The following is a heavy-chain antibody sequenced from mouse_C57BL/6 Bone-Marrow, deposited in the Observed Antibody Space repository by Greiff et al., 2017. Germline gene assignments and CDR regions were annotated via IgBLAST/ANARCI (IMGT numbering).Heavy chain of an antibody. J-gene: IGHJ4*01. V-gene: IGHV14-4*01. Sequence: VQLKQSGAELVRPGASVKLSCTASGFNIKDDYMHWVKQRPEQGLEWIGWIDPENGDTEYASKFQGKATITADTSSNTAYLQLSSLTSEDTAVYYCTRGGNWDGFYAMDYWGQGTSVTVSS. CDR2: IDPENGDT. CDR1: GFNIKDDY. D-gene: IGHD4-1*01. CDR3: TRGGNWDGFYAMDY.